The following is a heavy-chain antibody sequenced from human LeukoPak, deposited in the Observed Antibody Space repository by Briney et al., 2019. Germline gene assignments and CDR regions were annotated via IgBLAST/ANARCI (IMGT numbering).Heavy chain of an antibody. J-gene: IGHJ4*02. CDR3: ARGRGYSGYGESPFDY. Sequence: GGSLRLSCAASGFMFSDYYMSWIRQAPGKGLEWLSYISSSSSNTNYADSVKGRFTISRVNAKSSLYLQMNSLRAADTAVYYCARGRGYSGYGESPFDYWGQGTLVTVSS. CDR2: ISSSSSNT. CDR1: GFMFSDYY. D-gene: IGHD5-12*01. V-gene: IGHV3-11*05.